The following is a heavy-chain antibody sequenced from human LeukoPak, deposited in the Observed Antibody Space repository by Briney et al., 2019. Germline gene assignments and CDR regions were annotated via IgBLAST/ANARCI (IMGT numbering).Heavy chain of an antibody. V-gene: IGHV3-23*01. D-gene: IGHD2-15*01. CDR2: VSISGATT. CDR1: GFTFSSHA. CDR3: AKDAGEGSGWYYFDY. Sequence: GGSLRLSCAASGFTFSSHAMNWVRQAPGKGLEWVSTVSISGATTYYADSVRGRFTISRDNFKNTVYLQMNSLRAEDTAVYYCAKDAGEGSGWYYFDYWGQGTLVTVSS. J-gene: IGHJ4*02.